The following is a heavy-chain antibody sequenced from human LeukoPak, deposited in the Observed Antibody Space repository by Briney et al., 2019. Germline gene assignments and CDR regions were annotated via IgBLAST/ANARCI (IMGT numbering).Heavy chain of an antibody. CDR3: ARGQLLLEGYFYYMDV. J-gene: IGHJ6*03. CDR1: GFTSSSYP. CDR2: VSDDGNKK. V-gene: IGHV3-30*01. D-gene: IGHD2-2*01. Sequence: GGSLRLSCAASGFTSSSYPMHWVRQAPGKGLEWVAVVSDDGNKKFDADFVKGRFTISRDNSKNTLYLQMNSLRGEDTAVYYCARGQLLLEGYFYYMDVWGKGTTVTVSS.